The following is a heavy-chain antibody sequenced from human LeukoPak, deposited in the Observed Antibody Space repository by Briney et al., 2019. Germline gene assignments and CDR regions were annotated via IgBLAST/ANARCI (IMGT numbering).Heavy chain of an antibody. J-gene: IGHJ4*02. CDR3: ARYSSGWLFFDY. D-gene: IGHD6-19*01. Sequence: SETLSLTCTVSGDSISSSSYYWGWIRQPPGKGLEWIAIIYYSGKTYYNPSLKSRVSISVDTSNNQFSLKLSSVSAADTAVYYCARYSSGWLFFDYWGQGTLVTVSS. V-gene: IGHV4-39*07. CDR2: IYYSGKT. CDR1: GDSISSSSYY.